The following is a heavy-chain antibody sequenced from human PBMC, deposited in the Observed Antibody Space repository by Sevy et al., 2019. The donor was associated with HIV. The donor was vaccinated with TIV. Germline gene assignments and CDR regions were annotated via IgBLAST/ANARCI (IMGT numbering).Heavy chain of an antibody. D-gene: IGHD2-2*02. CDR3: ARALCSTSCYISS. J-gene: IGHJ5*02. CDR2: ISYDGGNE. V-gene: IGHV3-30*04. CDR1: GFTFSDYA. Sequence: GGSLRLSRAASGFTFSDYAMHWVRQAPGKGLEWVAVISYDGGNEYYADSVKGRFTISRDNSKNTLYLQMNSLRAEDTAVYYCARALCSTSCYISSWGQGTLVTVSS.